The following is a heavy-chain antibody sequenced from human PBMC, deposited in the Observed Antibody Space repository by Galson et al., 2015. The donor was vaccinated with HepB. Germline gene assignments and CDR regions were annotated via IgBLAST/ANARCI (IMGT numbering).Heavy chain of an antibody. Sequence: SLRLSCAASGFTFSSYEMNWVRQAPGKGLEWVSYISSSGSTIYYADSVKGRFTISRDNAKNSLYLQMNSLRAEDTAVYYCARDGTVTTWVDYYYGMDVWGQGTTVTVSS. CDR3: ARDGTVTTWVDYYYGMDV. J-gene: IGHJ6*02. CDR1: GFTFSSYE. V-gene: IGHV3-48*03. D-gene: IGHD4-17*01. CDR2: ISSSGSTI.